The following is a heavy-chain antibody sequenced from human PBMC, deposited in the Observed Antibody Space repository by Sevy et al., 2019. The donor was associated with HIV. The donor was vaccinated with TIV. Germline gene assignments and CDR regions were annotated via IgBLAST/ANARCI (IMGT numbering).Heavy chain of an antibody. CDR2: FKSKIHGGTT. CDR1: GFIFGDYG. CDR3: TRWSGSQSIFDY. V-gene: IGHV3-49*04. J-gene: IGHJ4*02. Sequence: GGSLRLSCTASGFIFGDYGMSWVRQAPGKGLEWIAFFKSKIHGGTTEKAASVKGRFNNSRDDSKNIVYLQMSNLKTEDTAVYYCTRWSGSQSIFDYWGQGTLVTVSS. D-gene: IGHD1-26*01.